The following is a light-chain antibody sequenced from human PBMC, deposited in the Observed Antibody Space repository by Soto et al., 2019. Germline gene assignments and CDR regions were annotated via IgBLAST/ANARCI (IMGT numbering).Light chain of an antibody. CDR2: GTS. V-gene: IGKV3-20*01. Sequence: IVFTQSPGALSLSPGERATLSCRASQSVSSNYLAWYQQKPGQAPRLIIYGTSSRATGIPDRFSGSGSGTDFTLTISRLEPEDFAVYYCQQYESSFRTFGQGTKVDIK. J-gene: IGKJ1*01. CDR1: QSVSSNY. CDR3: QQYESSFRT.